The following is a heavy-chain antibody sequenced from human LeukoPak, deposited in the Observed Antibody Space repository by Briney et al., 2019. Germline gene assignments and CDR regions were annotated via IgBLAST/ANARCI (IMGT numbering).Heavy chain of an antibody. Sequence: GGSLRPSCAASGFTFSSYGMHWVRQAPGKGLEWVAFISYDGRDKYHAASVKGRFTISRDNPKDTLYLQMNSLRAADTAVYYCAKDYDYVWGSFRHIDYWGQGTLVTVSS. CDR1: GFTFSSYG. J-gene: IGHJ4*02. CDR3: AKDYDYVWGSFRHIDY. D-gene: IGHD3-16*02. CDR2: ISYDGRDK. V-gene: IGHV3-30*18.